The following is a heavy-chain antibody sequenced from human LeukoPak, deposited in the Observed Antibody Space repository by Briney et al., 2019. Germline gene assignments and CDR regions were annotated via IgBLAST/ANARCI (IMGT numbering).Heavy chain of an antibody. CDR2: ISAYNGNT. J-gene: IGHJ4*02. V-gene: IGHV1-18*01. D-gene: IGHD3-22*01. Sequence: ASVKVSCKASGYTFTSYGISWVRQAPGQGLEWMGWISAYNGNTNYAQKFQGRVTMTTDTSTSTVYMELRSLTSDDTAVNYWARVYYDRSGPPHFDYWGQGTLVTVSA. CDR3: ARVYYDRSGPPHFDY. CDR1: GYTFTSYG.